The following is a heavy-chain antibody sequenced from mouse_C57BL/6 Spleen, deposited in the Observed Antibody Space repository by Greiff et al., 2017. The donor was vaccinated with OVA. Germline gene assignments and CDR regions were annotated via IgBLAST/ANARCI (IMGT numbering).Heavy chain of an antibody. CDR3: ASSLYGSSGYFDV. J-gene: IGHJ1*03. CDR2: INPSSGYT. CDR1: GYTFTSYW. Sequence: QVQLQQSGAELAKPGASVKLSCKASGYTFTSYWMHWVKQRPGQGLEWIGYINPSSGYTKYNQKFKDKATLTADKSSSTAYMQLSSLTYEDSAVYYCASSLYGSSGYFDVWGTGTTVTVSS. D-gene: IGHD1-1*01. V-gene: IGHV1-7*01.